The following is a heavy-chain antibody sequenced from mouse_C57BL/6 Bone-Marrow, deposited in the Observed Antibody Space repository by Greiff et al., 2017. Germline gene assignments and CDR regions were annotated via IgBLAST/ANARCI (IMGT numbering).Heavy chain of an antibody. CDR1: GFTFSDAW. J-gene: IGHJ1*03. Sequence: EVQVVESGGGLVQPGGSMKLSCAASGFTFSDAWMDWVRQSPEKGLEWVAEIRNKANNHATYYAESVKGRFTISRDDSKSSVYLQRNSLRAEDTGIYYCTRWYYGSSYGYFDFWGTGTTVTVSS. D-gene: IGHD1-1*01. CDR3: TRWYYGSSYGYFDF. V-gene: IGHV6-6*01. CDR2: IRNKANNHAT.